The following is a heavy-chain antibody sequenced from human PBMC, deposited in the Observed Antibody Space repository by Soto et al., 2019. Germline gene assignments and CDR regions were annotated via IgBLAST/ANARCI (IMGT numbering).Heavy chain of an antibody. CDR1: GYTFTGYY. J-gene: IGHJ6*02. V-gene: IGHV1-2*04. D-gene: IGHD2-2*01. Sequence: ASVKVSCKASGYTFTGYYMHWVRQAPGQGLEWMGWINPNSGGTNYAQKFQGWVTMTRDTSISTACTELSRLRSDDTAVYYCARDQYCSSTSCSGSGMDVWGQGTTVTVSS. CDR3: ARDQYCSSTSCSGSGMDV. CDR2: INPNSGGT.